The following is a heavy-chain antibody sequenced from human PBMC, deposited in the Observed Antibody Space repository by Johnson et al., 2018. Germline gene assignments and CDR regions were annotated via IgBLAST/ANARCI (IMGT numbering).Heavy chain of an antibody. V-gene: IGHV3-30*18. Sequence: QVQLVESGGGVVQPGRSXRLSCAASGFSFSNYGMHWVRQAPGKGLEWVAVISYDVSNKYYADSVKGRFTISRDNSKNTLYLQMNSLRAEDTAVYYCAKSSEYFQHWGQGTLVTVSS. CDR1: GFSFSNYG. J-gene: IGHJ1*01. CDR2: ISYDVSNK. CDR3: AKSSEYFQH.